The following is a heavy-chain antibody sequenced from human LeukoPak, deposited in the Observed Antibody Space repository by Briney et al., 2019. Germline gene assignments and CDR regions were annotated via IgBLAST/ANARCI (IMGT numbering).Heavy chain of an antibody. Sequence: GGSLRLSCAASGFTFSTYWMHWVRQAPGKGLEWVANINQDGSEKYYVDSVKGRFTISRDNAENSLSLQMNSLRAEDTAVYYCASAGGDSRSPLPFYYWGQGTLVTVSS. V-gene: IGHV3-7*03. D-gene: IGHD6-6*01. CDR3: ASAGGDSRSPLPFYY. CDR1: GFTFSTYW. CDR2: INQDGSEK. J-gene: IGHJ4*02.